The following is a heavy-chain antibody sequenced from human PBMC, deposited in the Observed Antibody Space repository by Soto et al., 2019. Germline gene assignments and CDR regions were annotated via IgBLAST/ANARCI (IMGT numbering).Heavy chain of an antibody. D-gene: IGHD6-13*01. J-gene: IGHJ5*02. V-gene: IGHV3-53*02. Sequence: EVQLVETGGGLIQPGGSLRLSCAASGFTVSSNYMSWVRQAPGKWLEWASVIYSGGSTYYADSVKGRFTICRDNSKNTLYLKMNSLRAEDTAVYYCARDMFPPSASAGQGRFDPWCQGTLVTVSS. CDR2: IYSGGST. CDR3: ARDMFPPSASAGQGRFDP. CDR1: GFTVSSNY.